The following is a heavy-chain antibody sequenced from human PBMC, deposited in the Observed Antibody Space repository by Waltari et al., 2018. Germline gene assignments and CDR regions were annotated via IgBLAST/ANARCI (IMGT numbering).Heavy chain of an antibody. CDR2: IYYTGRT. J-gene: IGHJ5*02. Sequence: QVQLQESGPGLVKASETLSLTCTVSGGSISSGGYYWSWIRQHPGKGLGWIGYIYYTGRTDYNPSLKSRVSISVETSKNQFSLKLSSVTAADTAVYYCATNHYGTGKGWFDPWGQGTPVTVSS. D-gene: IGHD3-10*01. CDR3: ATNHYGTGKGWFDP. CDR1: GGSISSGGYY. V-gene: IGHV4-31*03.